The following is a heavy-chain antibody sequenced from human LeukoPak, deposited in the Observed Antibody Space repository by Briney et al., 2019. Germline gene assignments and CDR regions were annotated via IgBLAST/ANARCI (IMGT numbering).Heavy chain of an antibody. D-gene: IGHD2-15*01. CDR2: ISSSGSTI. CDR3: ARGSALGYCSGGSCDWFDP. J-gene: IGHJ5*02. Sequence: GGSLRLSCAASGFTFRNYGMNWVRQAPGKGLEWVSYISSSGSTIYYADSVKGRFTISRDNAKNTLYLQMNSLRAEDTAVYYCARGSALGYCSGGSCDWFDPWGQGTLVTVSS. CDR1: GFTFRNYG. V-gene: IGHV3-48*04.